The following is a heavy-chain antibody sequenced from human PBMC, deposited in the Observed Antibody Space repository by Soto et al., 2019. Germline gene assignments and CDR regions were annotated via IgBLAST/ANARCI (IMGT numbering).Heavy chain of an antibody. CDR3: ARGTTIPGIDY. CDR1: GFTFSSYW. D-gene: IGHD1-1*01. Sequence: LRLSCAASGFTFSSYWMNWVRQAPGKGLEWVANIKQDGRDKNYVDSVKGRFTISRDNAKNSLYLQMNSLRPEDTAIYYCARGTTIPGIDYWGQGALVTVSS. CDR2: IKQDGRDK. J-gene: IGHJ4*02. V-gene: IGHV3-7*04.